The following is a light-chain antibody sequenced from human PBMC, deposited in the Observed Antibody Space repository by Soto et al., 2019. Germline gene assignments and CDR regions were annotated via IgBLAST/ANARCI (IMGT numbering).Light chain of an antibody. CDR1: QIVSSNY. Sequence: EIVLTQSPGTLSLSPGERATLCCWASQIVSSNYLAWYQHRRGQSPRLLIYGASSRATGIPDRFSGSGSGTDFTLTISRLEPEDFAVYYCQQYATSPALTFGGGTKVEIK. CDR3: QQYATSPALT. V-gene: IGKV3-20*01. CDR2: GAS. J-gene: IGKJ4*01.